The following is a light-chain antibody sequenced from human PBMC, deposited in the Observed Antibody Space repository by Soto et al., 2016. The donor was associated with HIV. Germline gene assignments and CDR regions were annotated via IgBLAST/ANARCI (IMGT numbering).Light chain of an antibody. V-gene: IGKV1-9*01. CDR1: QGISSY. Sequence: DIQLTQPPSFLSASVGDRVTITCRASQGISSYLAWYQQKPGKAPELLIYGASTLQSGVPSRFSGSGSGTEFTLTISSLQPEDFATYYCQQLNNYPRTFGQGTRLDIK. CDR3: QQLNNYPRT. CDR2: GAS. J-gene: IGKJ5*01.